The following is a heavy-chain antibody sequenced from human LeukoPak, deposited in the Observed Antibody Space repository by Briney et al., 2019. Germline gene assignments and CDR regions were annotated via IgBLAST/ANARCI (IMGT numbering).Heavy chain of an antibody. Sequence: PSETLSLTCAVYGGSFSGYYWSWIRQPPGKGLGWIGEINHSGSTNYNPSLKSRVTISVDTSKNQFSLKLSSVTAADTAVYYCARGYDYYDSSGYYEGNAFDIWGQGTMVTVSS. J-gene: IGHJ3*02. V-gene: IGHV4-34*01. D-gene: IGHD3-22*01. CDR3: ARGYDYYDSSGYYEGNAFDI. CDR1: GGSFSGYY. CDR2: INHSGST.